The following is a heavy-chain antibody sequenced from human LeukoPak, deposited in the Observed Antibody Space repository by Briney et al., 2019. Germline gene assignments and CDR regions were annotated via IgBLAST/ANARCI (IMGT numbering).Heavy chain of an antibody. CDR1: GGSISSGSYY. CDR2: INHSGST. Sequence: PSETLSLTCTVSGGSISSGSYYWSWIRQPPGKGLEWIGEINHSGSTNYNPSLKSRVTISVDTSKNQFSLKLSSVTAADTAVYYCARLPPARGVATPVGYWGQGTLVTVSS. J-gene: IGHJ4*02. CDR3: ARLPPARGVATPVGY. V-gene: IGHV4-39*07. D-gene: IGHD5-12*01.